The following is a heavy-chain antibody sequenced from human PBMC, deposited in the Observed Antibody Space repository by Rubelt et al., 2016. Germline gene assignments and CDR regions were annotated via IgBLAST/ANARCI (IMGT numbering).Heavy chain of an antibody. D-gene: IGHD3-10*01. CDR1: TFSSYG. Sequence: TFSSYGMHWVRQAPGKGLEWVAVIWYDGSNKYYADSVKGRFTISRDNSKNTLYLQMNSLRAEDTAVYYCARDIGYGSGRYSADYYYYGMDVWGQGPTVTVSS. CDR3: ARDIGYGSGRYSADYYYYGMDV. V-gene: IGHV3-33*01. J-gene: IGHJ6*02. CDR2: IWYDGSNK.